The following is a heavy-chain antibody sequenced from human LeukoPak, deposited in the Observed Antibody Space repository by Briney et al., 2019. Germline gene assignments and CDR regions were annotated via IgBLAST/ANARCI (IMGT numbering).Heavy chain of an antibody. CDR2: IYPDDSDT. Sequence: GESLKISCKGSGYSFSTYWIGWVRQMPGKGLEWMGMIYPDDSDTRYSPSFQGQVTISADKSISTAYLQWSSLKASDTALYYCIRDDMSGYSNGRNAFDIWGQGTMVTVSS. J-gene: IGHJ3*02. D-gene: IGHD5-18*01. CDR1: GYSFSTYW. V-gene: IGHV5-51*01. CDR3: IRDDMSGYSNGRNAFDI.